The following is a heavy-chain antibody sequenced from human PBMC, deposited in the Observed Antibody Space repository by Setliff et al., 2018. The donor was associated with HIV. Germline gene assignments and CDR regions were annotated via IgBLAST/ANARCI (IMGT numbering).Heavy chain of an antibody. Sequence: ASVKVSCKASGYTFSNYDISWVRQAPGQGLEWMGWISIYNGNTKYAQKLQGRVTMTTDTSASAAYMQLNSLRSEDTAVYYCARQFSSSWYVFDYWGQGALVTVS. CDR3: ARQFSSSWYVFDY. J-gene: IGHJ4*01. D-gene: IGHD6-13*01. V-gene: IGHV1-18*01. CDR2: ISIYNGNT. CDR1: GYTFSNYD.